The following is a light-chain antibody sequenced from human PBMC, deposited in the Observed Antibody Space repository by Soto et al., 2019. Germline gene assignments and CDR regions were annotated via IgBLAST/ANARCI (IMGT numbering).Light chain of an antibody. CDR2: EVS. V-gene: IGLV2-14*01. CDR1: SSDVGGYDY. J-gene: IGLJ2*01. Sequence: QSLLTQPPSASGSPGRSVTISCTGTSSDVGGYDYVSWFQQHPGKAPKLIIYEVSDRPSGVSNRFSGSKSGNTASLTISGLQTEDEADYYCCSYTSISTSAVFGGGTKVTVL. CDR3: CSYTSISTSAV.